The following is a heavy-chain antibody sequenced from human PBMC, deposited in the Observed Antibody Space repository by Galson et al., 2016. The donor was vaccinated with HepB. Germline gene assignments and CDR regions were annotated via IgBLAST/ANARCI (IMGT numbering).Heavy chain of an antibody. CDR3: ARRTYGAPFDI. D-gene: IGHD4/OR15-4a*01. CDR1: GYTFTIYW. V-gene: IGHV5-51*01. CDR2: IYPGDSQT. Sequence: QSGAEVKKPGESLKISCKGSGYTFTIYWIAWVRQMPGKGLEWTGIIYPGDSQTIYSPSFQGQVTISVDKSISTAYLQWSSLKASDTAMYYCARRTYGAPFDIWGQGTMVTVSS. J-gene: IGHJ3*02.